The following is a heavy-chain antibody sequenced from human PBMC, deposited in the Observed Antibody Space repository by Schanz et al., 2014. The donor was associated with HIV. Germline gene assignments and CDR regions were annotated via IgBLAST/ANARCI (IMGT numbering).Heavy chain of an antibody. CDR1: GFTFSSYA. CDR3: ARGDGGYWYYFDY. J-gene: IGHJ4*02. D-gene: IGHD5-12*01. CDR2: ISGSGGST. Sequence: VQLVESGGGVVQPGRSLRLSCAASGFTFSSYAMHWVRQAPGKGLEWVSAISGSGGSTYYADSVKGRFTISRDNSKKTMYLQMNSLRAEDTAVYYCARGDGGYWYYFDYWGQGTLVTVSS. V-gene: IGHV3-23*04.